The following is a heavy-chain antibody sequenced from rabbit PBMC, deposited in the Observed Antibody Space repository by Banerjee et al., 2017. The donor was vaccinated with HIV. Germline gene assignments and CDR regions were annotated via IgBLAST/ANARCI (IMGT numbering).Heavy chain of an antibody. CDR2: IDTGDGST. J-gene: IGHJ4*01. D-gene: IGHD6-1*01. CDR1: GFDFSSSYY. CDR3: ARNPYTAYGYNL. V-gene: IGHV1S45*01. Sequence: QEQLVESGGGLVQPGGSLKLSCKASGFDFSSSYYMCWVRQAPGKGLEWIGCIDTGDGSTYYASWAKGRFTITKTSSTTVTLQVTSLTAADTATYFCARNPYTAYGYNLWGPGTLVTVS.